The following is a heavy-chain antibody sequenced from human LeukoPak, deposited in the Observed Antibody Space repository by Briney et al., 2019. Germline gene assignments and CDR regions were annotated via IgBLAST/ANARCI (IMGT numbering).Heavy chain of an antibody. CDR2: ISYNGGIR. Sequence: GSLRLSCAVSGFSFSRYSMSWVRQAPGKGLEWVSYISYNGGIRQYADSAKGRFTISRDNAKNSLYLQMNSLRAEDTAVYYCARVKRGGYFDYWGQGTLVTVSS. D-gene: IGHD3-10*01. CDR1: GFSFSRYS. J-gene: IGHJ4*02. CDR3: ARVKRGGYFDY. V-gene: IGHV3-48*04.